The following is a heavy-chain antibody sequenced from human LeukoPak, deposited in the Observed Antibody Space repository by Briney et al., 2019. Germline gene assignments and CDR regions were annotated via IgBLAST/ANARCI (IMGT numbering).Heavy chain of an antibody. V-gene: IGHV1-46*02. J-gene: IGHJ4*02. CDR1: GCTFNIYG. D-gene: IGHD3-22*01. CDR3: ARDFVYASSDWRGGFDY. Sequence: ASVKVSCKASGCTFNIYGISWVRQAPGRGRAWMGKIDPTWGTTTYAQNFQARVTMTRDLSTSTIYMEMTSLRSDDTALYYCARDFVYASSDWRGGFDYWGQGTLVTVSS. CDR2: IDPTWGTT.